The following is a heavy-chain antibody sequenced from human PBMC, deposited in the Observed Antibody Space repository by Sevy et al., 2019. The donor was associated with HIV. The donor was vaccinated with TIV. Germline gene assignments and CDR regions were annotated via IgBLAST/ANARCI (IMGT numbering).Heavy chain of an antibody. J-gene: IGHJ4*02. CDR1: GFTFGDYA. V-gene: IGHV3-49*03. CDR2: IRRNSYEPYGGTT. Sequence: GGSLRLSCTSSGFTFGDYAMSWFRQAPGKGLEWVAFIRRNSYEPYGGTTEYAASVKGRFTMARDDSKSIAYLQMNSLKPEDTGVYYCTRARATVDTPEYCFDYWGQGTLVTVSS. CDR3: TRARATVDTPEYCFDY. D-gene: IGHD4-17*01.